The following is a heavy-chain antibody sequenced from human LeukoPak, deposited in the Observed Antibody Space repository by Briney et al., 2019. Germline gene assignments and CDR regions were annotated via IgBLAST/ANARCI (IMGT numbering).Heavy chain of an antibody. V-gene: IGHV3-23*01. CDR1: GFTFSSYG. CDR3: AKDAGPGVAPRF. CDR2: ISGSGYST. J-gene: IGHJ4*02. D-gene: IGHD2-21*01. Sequence: PGGTLRLSCAASGFTFSSYGMSWVRQAPGKGLEWVSVISGSGYSTYYADFVKGRFTISRDNSKNTLYLQMNSLRAEDTAIYYCAKDAGPGVAPRFWGQGTLVTVSS.